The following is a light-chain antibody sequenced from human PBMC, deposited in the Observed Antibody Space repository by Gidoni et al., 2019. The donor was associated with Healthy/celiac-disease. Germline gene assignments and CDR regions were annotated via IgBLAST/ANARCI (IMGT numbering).Light chain of an antibody. Sequence: DIHMTQSPSTLSASVGDRVTITCRASQSISSWLAWYQQKPGKAPKLLIYDASSLESGVPSRVSGSGSGTEFTLTISSLQPDDFATYYYQQYNSYFTFGPXTKVDIK. CDR1: QSISSW. CDR2: DAS. J-gene: IGKJ3*01. CDR3: QQYNSYFT. V-gene: IGKV1-5*01.